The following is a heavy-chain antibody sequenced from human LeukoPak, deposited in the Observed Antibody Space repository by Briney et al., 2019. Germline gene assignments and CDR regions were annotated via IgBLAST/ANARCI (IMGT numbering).Heavy chain of an antibody. D-gene: IGHD5-18*01. CDR2: IYYSGST. Sequence: PSETLSLTCTVSGDSITTYFWSWIRQPPGKGLEWIGYIYYSGSTNYNPSLKSRVTISVDTSKNQFSLKLSSVTAADTAVYYCARQYSYGYTDAFDIWGQGTMVTVSS. CDR1: GDSITTYF. J-gene: IGHJ3*02. CDR3: ARQYSYGYTDAFDI. V-gene: IGHV4-59*01.